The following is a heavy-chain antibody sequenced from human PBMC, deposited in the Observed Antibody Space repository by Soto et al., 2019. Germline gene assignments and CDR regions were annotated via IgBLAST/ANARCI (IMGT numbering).Heavy chain of an antibody. D-gene: IGHD3-22*01. V-gene: IGHV1-69*13. CDR1: GGTFSSYA. Sequence: SVKVSCKASGGTFSSYAISWVRQAPGQGLEWMGGIIPIFGTANYAQKFQGRVTITADESTSTAYMELSSLRSEDTAVYYCARHDRRENYYDSSGYYPYFDYWGQGTLVTVSS. CDR2: IIPIFGTA. CDR3: ARHDRRENYYDSSGYYPYFDY. J-gene: IGHJ4*02.